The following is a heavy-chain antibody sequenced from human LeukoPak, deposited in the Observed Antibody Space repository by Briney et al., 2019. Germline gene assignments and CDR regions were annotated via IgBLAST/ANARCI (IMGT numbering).Heavy chain of an antibody. Sequence: GGSLRLSCAASGFTVNSNYMSWVRQAPGRGLELVSVIYSGGRTYYADSVKGRFTISRDNSKSALYLQMNSLRADDTAVYYCARVKWELPPYFDYWGQGTLVTVSS. CDR1: GFTVNSNY. CDR2: IYSGGRT. V-gene: IGHV3-66*01. CDR3: ARVKWELPPYFDY. D-gene: IGHD1-26*01. J-gene: IGHJ4*02.